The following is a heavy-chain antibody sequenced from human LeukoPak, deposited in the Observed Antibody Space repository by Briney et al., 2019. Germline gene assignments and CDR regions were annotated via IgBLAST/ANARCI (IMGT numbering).Heavy chain of an antibody. Sequence: ASVSVSSTASGYTFTIYDINWVRQAPGQGLEWVGWMNPNSGNTGYAQKFQGRVTMTRNTSISTAYMEVSSLGSEDTAVYYCARRIAAAGTTLGYWGQGTLVTVSS. CDR3: ARRIAAAGTTLGY. V-gene: IGHV1-8*01. D-gene: IGHD6-13*01. CDR2: MNPNSGNT. J-gene: IGHJ4*02. CDR1: GYTFTIYD.